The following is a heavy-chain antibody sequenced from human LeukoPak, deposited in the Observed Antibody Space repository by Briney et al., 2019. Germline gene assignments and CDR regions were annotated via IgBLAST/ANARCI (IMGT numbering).Heavy chain of an antibody. CDR1: GCSFTSYW. CDR2: IYPDDSDT. D-gene: IGHD1-1*01. CDR3: ARGYNWNDLDY. J-gene: IGHJ4*02. Sequence: GESLKISCKGSGCSFTSYWIGWVRQMPGKGLEWMGIIYPDDSDTRYSPSFQGQVTISADKSVSTAYLQWSSLKASDTAIYFCARGYNWNDLDYWGQGTLVTVSS. V-gene: IGHV5-51*01.